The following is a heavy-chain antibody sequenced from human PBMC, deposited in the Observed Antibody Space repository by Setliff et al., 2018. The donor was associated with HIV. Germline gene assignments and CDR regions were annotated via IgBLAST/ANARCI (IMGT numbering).Heavy chain of an antibody. CDR2: INQDGNEK. V-gene: IGHV3-7*01. J-gene: IGHJ4*02. D-gene: IGHD2-2*02. CDR1: GFTFTSYW. Sequence: PGGSLRLSCAASGFTFTSYWMIWVRQAPGKGLEWVANINQDGNEKNYADSVKGRFTISRDNAKNTLYLQMSSLRAEDRAVYYCVRDIGFNLYDHWGQGTLVTVSS. CDR3: VRDIGFNLYDH.